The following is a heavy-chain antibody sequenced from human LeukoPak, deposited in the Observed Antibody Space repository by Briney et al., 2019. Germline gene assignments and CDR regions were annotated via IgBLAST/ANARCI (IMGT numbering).Heavy chain of an antibody. J-gene: IGHJ4*02. CDR3: ARVSHYGSGSYQESLGY. CDR1: GFTFSSYW. D-gene: IGHD3-10*01. Sequence: GGSLRLSCAASGFTFSSYWMHWVRQAPGKGLAWVARINSDGSSTSYADSVKGRFTISRDNAKNTLYLQMNILRAEDTAVYYCARVSHYGSGSYQESLGYWGQGTLVTVSS. V-gene: IGHV3-74*01. CDR2: INSDGSST.